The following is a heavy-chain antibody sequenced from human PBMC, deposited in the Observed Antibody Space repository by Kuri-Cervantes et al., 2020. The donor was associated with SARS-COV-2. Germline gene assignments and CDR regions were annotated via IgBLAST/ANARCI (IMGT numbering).Heavy chain of an antibody. CDR3: ATVWAYCGGDCYSFDY. D-gene: IGHD2-21*01. CDR2: VNPKTGGT. Sequence: ASVKVSCKASGYTFTDYYIHWVRQAPGQGLEWMGWVNPKTGGTKYAQKLQGRVTMTRDTSITTAYMELSSLRSEDTAVYYCATVWAYCGGDCYSFDYWGQGTLVTVSS. CDR1: GYTFTDYY. V-gene: IGHV1-2*02. J-gene: IGHJ4*02.